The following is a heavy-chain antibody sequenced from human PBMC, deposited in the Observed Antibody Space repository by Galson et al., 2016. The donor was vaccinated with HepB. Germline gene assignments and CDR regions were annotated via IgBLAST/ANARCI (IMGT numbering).Heavy chain of an antibody. CDR2: IDWADAR. V-gene: IGHV2-70*13. CDR3: ARSGGRPWWKYGSGIYAFDI. J-gene: IGHJ3*02. CDR1: GFSLSTSGMC. Sequence: PALVKHTQTLPLTRTFSGFSLSTSGMCVSWIRQPPGKALEWLALIDWADARDYSPSLTTRLTNSKDTSKNPVVLTVTNMDSVDTATYYSARSGGRPWWKYGSGIYAFDIWGQGTMVTVSS. D-gene: IGHD3-10*01.